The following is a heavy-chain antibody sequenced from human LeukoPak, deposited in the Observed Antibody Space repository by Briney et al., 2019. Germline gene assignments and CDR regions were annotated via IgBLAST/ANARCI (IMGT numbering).Heavy chain of an antibody. Sequence: KPSETLSLTCTVSGGSISRYYWSWIRQPAGKGLEWIGRIFTSGSTNYNPSLKSRVTLSVDTSRNQFSLKLNSVTAADTAVYYCARDRPRAATGILGEDAFDIRGQGTMVTVSS. V-gene: IGHV4-4*07. CDR3: ARDRPRAATGILGEDAFDI. CDR1: GGSISRYY. D-gene: IGHD2-15*01. J-gene: IGHJ3*02. CDR2: IFTSGST.